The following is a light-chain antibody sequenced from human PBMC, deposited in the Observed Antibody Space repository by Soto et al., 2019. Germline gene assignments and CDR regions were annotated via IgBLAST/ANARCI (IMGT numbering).Light chain of an antibody. V-gene: IGKV3-20*01. CDR2: GAS. Sequence: VLTQSPGTLSLSPGERATLSCRASQSVSSAYVAWYQQKPGQAPRLLIYGASSRATDIPDRFSGSGSGTDFSLTISRLEPEDFAVYYCQQYGRSPGTFVQGTKVEIK. CDR1: QSVSSAY. CDR3: QQYGRSPGT. J-gene: IGKJ1*01.